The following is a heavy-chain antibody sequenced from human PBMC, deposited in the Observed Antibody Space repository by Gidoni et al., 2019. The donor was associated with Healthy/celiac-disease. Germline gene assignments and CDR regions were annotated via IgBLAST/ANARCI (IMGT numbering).Heavy chain of an antibody. CDR1: GFTFSSYW. Sequence: EVQLVESGGGLVQPGGSLRLSCAASGFTFSSYWMHWVRQAPGKGLVWVSRINRDGSSTSYADSVKGRFTISRDNAKNTLYLQMNSLRAEDTAVYYCARDTGQGGIVGAIGYWGQGTLVTVSS. V-gene: IGHV3-74*01. CDR2: INRDGSST. D-gene: IGHD1-26*01. CDR3: ARDTGQGGIVGAIGY. J-gene: IGHJ4*02.